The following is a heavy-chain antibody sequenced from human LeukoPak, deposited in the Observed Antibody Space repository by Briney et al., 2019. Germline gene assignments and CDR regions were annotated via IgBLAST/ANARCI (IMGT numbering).Heavy chain of an antibody. D-gene: IGHD2-2*02. J-gene: IGHJ5*02. CDR1: GYTFTSYG. V-gene: IGHV1-18*01. CDR3: ARDRAGYCSSTSCYILNWFDP. Sequence: GASVKVSCKASGYTFTSYGISWVRQAPGQGLEWMGWISAYNGNTNYAQKLQGRVTMTTDTSTSTAYMELRSLRSDDTAVYYCARDRAGYCSSTSCYILNWFDPWGQGTLVTVSS. CDR2: ISAYNGNT.